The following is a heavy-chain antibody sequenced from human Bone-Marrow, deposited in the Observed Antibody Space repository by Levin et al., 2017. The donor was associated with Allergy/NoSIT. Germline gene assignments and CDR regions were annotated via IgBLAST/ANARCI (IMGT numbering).Heavy chain of an antibody. CDR1: GGSIGTYY. Sequence: SSETLSLTCTVSGGSIGTYYWNWVRQSPGKRLEWIGYIFYTGSSNYNPSLRSRVTMSIDTSANQFSLKLTSVTAADTAVSYFASAAVYDEYGDELGPPLTWDLWGQGILVTVSS. V-gene: IGHV4-59*08. J-gene: IGHJ5*02. CDR3: ASAAVYDEYGDELGPPLTWDL. CDR2: IFYTGSS. D-gene: IGHD5/OR15-5a*01.